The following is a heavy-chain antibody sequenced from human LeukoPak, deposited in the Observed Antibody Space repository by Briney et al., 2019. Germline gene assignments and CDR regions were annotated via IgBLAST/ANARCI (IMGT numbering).Heavy chain of an antibody. Sequence: SETLSLTCTVSGGSISSGSYYWSWIRQPAGKGLEWIGRIYTSGSTNYNPSLKSRVTISVDTSKNQFSLKLSSVTAADTAVYYCARLEGSGSAFDIWGQGTMVTVSS. D-gene: IGHD3-10*01. V-gene: IGHV4-61*02. CDR3: ARLEGSGSAFDI. CDR1: GGSISSGSYY. J-gene: IGHJ3*02. CDR2: IYTSGST.